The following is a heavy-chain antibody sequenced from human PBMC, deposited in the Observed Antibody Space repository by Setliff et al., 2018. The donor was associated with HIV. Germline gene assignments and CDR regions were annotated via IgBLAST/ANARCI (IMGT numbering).Heavy chain of an antibody. J-gene: IGHJ2*01. D-gene: IGHD3-22*01. Sequence: ASETLSLTCIVSGASISTYSWSWLRQSPGKGLECIGYISTSGSTNYNPSLKSRVTISLDTSKNQFSLKLTSVTAADTAVYYCARQPDSGFYYSPLLNNWYFDLWGPGTLVTVS. V-gene: IGHV4-4*09. CDR2: ISTSGST. CDR3: ARQPDSGFYYSPLLNNWYFDL. CDR1: GASISTYS.